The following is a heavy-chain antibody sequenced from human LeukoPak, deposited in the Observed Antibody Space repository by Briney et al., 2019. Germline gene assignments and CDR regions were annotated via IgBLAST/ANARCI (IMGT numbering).Heavy chain of an antibody. CDR2: ISGSGGST. CDR1: GFTFSSYA. D-gene: IGHD2-2*02. J-gene: IGHJ4*02. V-gene: IGHV3-23*01. CDR3: AREKTDIVVVPAAIPLPDY. Sequence: GGSLRLSCAASGFTFSSYAMSWVRQAPGKGLEWVSAISGSGGSTYYADSVKGRFTISRDNSKNTLYLQMNSLRAEDTAVYYCAREKTDIVVVPAAIPLPDYWGQGTLVTVSS.